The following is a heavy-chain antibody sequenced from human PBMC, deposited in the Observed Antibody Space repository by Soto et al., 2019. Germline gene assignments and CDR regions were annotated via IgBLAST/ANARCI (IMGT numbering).Heavy chain of an antibody. CDR3: ATGPSSRNGYRQFDY. D-gene: IGHD6-25*01. V-gene: IGHV4-59*08. CDR1: GGSISSYY. CDR2: IYYSGST. Sequence: SETLSLTCTVSGGSISSYYWSWIRQPPGKGLEWIGYIYYSGSTNYNPSLKSRVTISVDTSKNQFSLKLSSVTAADRAVYYCATGPSSRNGYRQFDYLGQGTLVTVSS. J-gene: IGHJ4*02.